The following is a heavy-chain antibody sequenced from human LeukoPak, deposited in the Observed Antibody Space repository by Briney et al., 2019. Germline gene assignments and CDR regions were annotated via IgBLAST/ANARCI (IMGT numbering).Heavy chain of an antibody. CDR2: ISANGAKT. Sequence: PGGSLRLSCAASGFTFNSYAMSWVRQAPGKGLEWDSGISANGAKTYYADSVKGRFTISRDNSKNTQSLQMNSLRAEDTALYYCAKGWSVTMVMAAPGDWGPGALVTVSS. J-gene: IGHJ1*01. CDR3: AKGWSVTMVMAAPGD. V-gene: IGHV3-23*01. D-gene: IGHD3-10*01. CDR1: GFTFNSYA.